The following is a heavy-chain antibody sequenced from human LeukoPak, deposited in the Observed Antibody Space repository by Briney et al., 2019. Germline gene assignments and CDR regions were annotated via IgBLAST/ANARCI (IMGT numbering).Heavy chain of an antibody. CDR1: GFAFGTHT. V-gene: IGHV3-21*01. D-gene: IGHD4-23*01. CDR3: ASRPGDNFF. Sequence: AGGSLRLSCAASGFAFGTHTMNWVRQARGGGLEWVASISGGSNFIYYADSVKGRFNITRDNAQNSLYLQMNSLTAEDTAVYYCASRPGDNFFWGQGTLVTVSS. J-gene: IGHJ4*02. CDR2: ISGGSNFI.